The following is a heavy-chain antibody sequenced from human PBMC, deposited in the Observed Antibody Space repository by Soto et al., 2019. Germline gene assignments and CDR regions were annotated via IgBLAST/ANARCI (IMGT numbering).Heavy chain of an antibody. J-gene: IGHJ4*02. CDR2: ISGSGGSP. D-gene: IGHD3-9*01. Sequence: HPGGSLRLSCAASGFTFSSYAMSWVRQAPGKGLEWVSAISGSGGSPYYADSVRGRFTVSRDNSKHTLYPQMNSLRAEDTAVYYCARRLDYDIMTGTIDYWGQGTLVTVSS. V-gene: IGHV3-23*01. CDR1: GFTFSSYA. CDR3: ARRLDYDIMTGTIDY.